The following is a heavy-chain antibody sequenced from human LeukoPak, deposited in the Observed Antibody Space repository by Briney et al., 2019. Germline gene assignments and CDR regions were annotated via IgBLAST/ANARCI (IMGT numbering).Heavy chain of an antibody. V-gene: IGHV4-61*02. J-gene: IGHJ4*02. CDR3: SISGLQFDY. D-gene: IGHD1-26*01. Sequence: SETLSLTCTVSDASITSGTGYWRWIRQPAGKTMECIGGISTSGSTNYNPSLTSRVTISVDTSRNQFSLKLASVTATDTAVYFCSISGLQFDYWSPGTLVTVSS. CDR1: DASITSGTGY. CDR2: ISTSGST.